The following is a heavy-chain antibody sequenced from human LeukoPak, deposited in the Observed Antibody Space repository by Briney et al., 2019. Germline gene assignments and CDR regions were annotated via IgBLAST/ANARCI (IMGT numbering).Heavy chain of an antibody. J-gene: IGHJ4*02. Sequence: PGGSLRLSCAASGFTFSSYSMNWVRQAPGKGLEWVSSISSSSSNIYYADSVKGRFTISRDNAKNSLYLQMNSLRVEDTAVYYCARCTTGRTFGSLREIKRSREIDYWGQGTLDTVSS. CDR2: ISSSSSNI. CDR1: GFTFSSYS. CDR3: ARCTTGRTFGSLREIKRSREIDY. D-gene: IGHD1-1*01. V-gene: IGHV3-21*01.